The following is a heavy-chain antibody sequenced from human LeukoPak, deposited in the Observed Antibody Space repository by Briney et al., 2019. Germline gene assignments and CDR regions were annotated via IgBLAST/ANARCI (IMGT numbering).Heavy chain of an antibody. CDR3: AAGRPYSLLDY. D-gene: IGHD5-18*01. CDR1: GSSLTELS. Sequence: GASLKVSCTVSGSSLTELSLYWVRQAPGKGLEWMGGFDVIDAKTYYAQKFQGRVTMTEDSSTDTAYMELSSLGSDDTAFYYCAAGRPYSLLDYWGQGTLLTVSS. J-gene: IGHJ4*02. V-gene: IGHV1-24*01. CDR2: FDVIDAKT.